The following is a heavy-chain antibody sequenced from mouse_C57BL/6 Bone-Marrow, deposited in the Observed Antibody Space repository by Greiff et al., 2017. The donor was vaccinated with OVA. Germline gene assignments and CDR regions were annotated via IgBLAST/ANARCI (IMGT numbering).Heavy chain of an antibody. CDR1: GFTFSNYW. J-gene: IGHJ1*03. CDR2: IRLKSDNYAT. D-gene: IGHD3-1*01. V-gene: IGHV6-3*01. CDR3: TGGYPGYFDV. Sequence: EVKLVESGGGLVQPGGSMKLSCVASGFTFSNYWMNWVRQSPEKGLEWVAQIRLKSDNYATHYAESVKGRFTISRDDSKSSVYLQMNNLRAEDTGIYYCTGGYPGYFDVGGTGTTVTVSS.